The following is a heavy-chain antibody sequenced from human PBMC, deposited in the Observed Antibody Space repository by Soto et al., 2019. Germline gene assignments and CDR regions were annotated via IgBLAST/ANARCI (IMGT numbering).Heavy chain of an antibody. CDR2: IYYSGST. CDR3: AIYDSSGSRGFQH. D-gene: IGHD3-22*01. CDR1: GGSISSGGYY. Sequence: QVQLQESGPGLVKPSQTLSLTCTVSGGSISSGGYYWSWIRQHPGKGLEWIGYIYYSGSTYYNPPXXXRXSIAVDTSKNQFSLKLSSVTAADTAVYYCAIYDSSGSRGFQHWGQGTLVTVSS. J-gene: IGHJ1*01. V-gene: IGHV4-31*03.